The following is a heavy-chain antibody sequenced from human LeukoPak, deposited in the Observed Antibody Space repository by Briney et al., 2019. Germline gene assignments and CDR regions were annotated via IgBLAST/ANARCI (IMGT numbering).Heavy chain of an antibody. CDR1: GGTFSSYA. Sequence: SVKVSCKASGGTFSSYAISWVRQAPGQGLEWMGGVIPIFGTANYAQKFQGRVTITTDESTSTAYMELSSLRSEDTAVYYCAREELYSSGWQPSPWGQGTLVTVSS. D-gene: IGHD6-19*01. CDR2: VIPIFGTA. CDR3: AREELYSSGWQPSP. J-gene: IGHJ5*02. V-gene: IGHV1-69*05.